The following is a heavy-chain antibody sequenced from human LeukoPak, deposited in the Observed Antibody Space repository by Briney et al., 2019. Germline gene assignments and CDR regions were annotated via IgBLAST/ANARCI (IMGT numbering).Heavy chain of an antibody. J-gene: IGHJ5*02. CDR2: VYSGGST. D-gene: IGHD5-18*01. Sequence: GGSLRLSCAASGFTVSSNFMSWIRQAPGKGLEWVSVVYSGGSTYYADSVRGRFTISRDNSNNTPYLQMNSLRAEDTAVYYCARDRRQLWSWGQGTLVTVSS. CDR1: GFTVSSNF. V-gene: IGHV3-66*01. CDR3: ARDRRQLWS.